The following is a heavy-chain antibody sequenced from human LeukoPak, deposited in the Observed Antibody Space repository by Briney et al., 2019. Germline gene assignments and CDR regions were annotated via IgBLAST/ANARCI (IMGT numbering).Heavy chain of an antibody. D-gene: IGHD3-10*01. CDR3: ARDRLYYGSGSINWFDP. CDR1: GYTFTGYY. J-gene: IGHJ5*02. Sequence: GASVKVSCKASGYTFTGYYMRWVRQAPGQGLEWMGLINPNSGGTNYAQKFQGRVTMTRDTSITTAYMELSRLRSDDTAVYYCARDRLYYGSGSINWFDPWGQGTLVTVSS. CDR2: INPNSGGT. V-gene: IGHV1-2*02.